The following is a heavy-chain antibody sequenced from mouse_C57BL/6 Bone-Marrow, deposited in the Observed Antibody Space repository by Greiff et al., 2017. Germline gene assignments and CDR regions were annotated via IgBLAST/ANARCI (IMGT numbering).Heavy chain of an antibody. D-gene: IGHD1-1*01. J-gene: IGHJ4*01. CDR3: ARYLLDAMDY. V-gene: IGHV1-76*01. CDR1: GYTFTDYY. Sequence: QVQLQQSGAELVRPGASVKLSCKASGYTFTDYYINWVKQRPGQGLEWIARIYPGSGNTYYNEKFKGKATLTAEQSSSTAYMQLSSLTSEDSAVYFCARYLLDAMDYWGQGTSVTVSS. CDR2: IYPGSGNT.